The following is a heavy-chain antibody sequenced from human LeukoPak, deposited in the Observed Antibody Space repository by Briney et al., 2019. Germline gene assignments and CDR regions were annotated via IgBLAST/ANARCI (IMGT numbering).Heavy chain of an antibody. CDR1: GGSISSGSYY. D-gene: IGHD6-13*01. CDR2: IYYTGST. V-gene: IGHV4-61*09. CDR3: ARHYFTVPWQPLGYFDY. Sequence: SQALSLTCTVSGGSISSGSYYWSWIRQPPGMRLEWIGYIYYTGSTKYNPSLNSRVTISVDTSKNQFSLKLSSVTAADTAMYYCARHYFTVPWQPLGYFDYWGRGTLVTVSS. J-gene: IGHJ4*02.